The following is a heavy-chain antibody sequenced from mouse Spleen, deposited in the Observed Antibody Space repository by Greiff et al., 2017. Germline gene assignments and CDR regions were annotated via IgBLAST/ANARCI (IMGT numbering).Heavy chain of an antibody. CDR1: GFSLTSYG. V-gene: IGHV2-9*02. CDR3: AREEGNYRDRAMDY. D-gene: IGHD2-1*01. Sequence: VQLQQSGPGLVAPSQSLSITCTVSGFSLTSYGVHWVRQPPGKGLEWLGVIWAGGSTNYNSALMSRLSISKDNSKGQVFLKMNSLQTDDTAMYYCAREEGNYRDRAMDYWGQGTSVTVSS. CDR2: IWAGGST. J-gene: IGHJ4*01.